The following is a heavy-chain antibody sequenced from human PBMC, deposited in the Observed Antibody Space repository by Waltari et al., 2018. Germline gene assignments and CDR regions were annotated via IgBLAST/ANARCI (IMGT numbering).Heavy chain of an antibody. J-gene: IGHJ6*03. D-gene: IGHD6-13*01. Sequence: QVQLVESGGGLVKPGGSLRLSCAASGFTFSYYYLSWTRPAPGKGLEWVSYISSSGSTIYYADSVKGRFTISRDNAKNSLYLQMNSLRAEDTAVYYCARDNPQLGLTYMDVWGKGTTVTVSS. V-gene: IGHV3-11*01. CDR2: ISSSGSTI. CDR3: ARDNPQLGLTYMDV. CDR1: GFTFSYYY.